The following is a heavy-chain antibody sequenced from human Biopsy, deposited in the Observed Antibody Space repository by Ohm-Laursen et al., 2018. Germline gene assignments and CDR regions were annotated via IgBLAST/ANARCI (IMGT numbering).Heavy chain of an antibody. V-gene: IGHV1-2*02. CDR1: SYTFTDYN. D-gene: IGHD2-8*01. CDR3: ARDPLNGHKHFDY. J-gene: IGHJ4*02. Sequence: AASVKVSCKASSYTFTDYNIHWMRQAPGQGLEWLGYINCKTGATSYAQKFQGTVTMTRDTSISTAYLALGSLRSADTAIYYCARDPLNGHKHFDYWGQGSLVTASS. CDR2: INCKTGAT.